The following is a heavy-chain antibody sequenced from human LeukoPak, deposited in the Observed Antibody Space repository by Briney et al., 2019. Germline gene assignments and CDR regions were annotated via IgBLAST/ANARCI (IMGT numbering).Heavy chain of an antibody. V-gene: IGHV4-39*01. Sequence: PSETLSLTCTVSGDSISSGNYYWDWIRQPPGKGLEWIGTIFFTGNTYYNPSLKNPVTISVNTSKNQFSLKLSSVTAADTAVYYCARRIPGFFFDYWGQGTLVTVSS. CDR1: GDSISSGNYY. CDR2: IFFTGNT. J-gene: IGHJ4*02. D-gene: IGHD2-21*01. CDR3: ARRIPGFFFDY.